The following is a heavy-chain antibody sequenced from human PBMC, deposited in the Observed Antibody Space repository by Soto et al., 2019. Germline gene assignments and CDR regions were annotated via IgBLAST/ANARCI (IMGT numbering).Heavy chain of an antibody. CDR1: GFGVTESETY. CDR3: AREVVVGATAKFDR. CDR2: FYRGGRR. V-gene: IGHV3-53*03. J-gene: IGHJ5*02. D-gene: IGHD2-21*01. Sequence: EVQMVESGGGPIQPGGSLKLSCAVSGFGVTESETYVSWIRQAPGKGLEWVAAFYRGGRRNYAASVKGRFVISRDKSENSVFLQLNLVRVEDTAVYYCAREVVVGATAKFDRWGQGTMVIV.